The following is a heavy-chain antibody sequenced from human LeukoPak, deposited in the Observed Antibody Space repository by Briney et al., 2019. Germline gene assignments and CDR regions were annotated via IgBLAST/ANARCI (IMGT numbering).Heavy chain of an antibody. J-gene: IGHJ2*01. D-gene: IGHD6-19*01. CDR3: ARDLATRVTVAGYFDL. Sequence: SETLSLTCTVSGGSIDEYYWNWIRPPPGKRLGWIGHIYYSGNTNYNPSLKSRVTISVDTSKTQFSLKLRSVTAADTAVYYCARDLATRVTVAGYFDLWGRGTLVTVSP. V-gene: IGHV4-59*01. CDR1: GGSIDEYY. CDR2: IYYSGNT.